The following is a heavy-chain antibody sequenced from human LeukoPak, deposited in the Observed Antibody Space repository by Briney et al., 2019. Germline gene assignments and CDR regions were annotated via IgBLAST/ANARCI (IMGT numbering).Heavy chain of an antibody. J-gene: IGHJ4*02. Sequence: PSETLSLTCTVSSGSIRSYYWSWIRQPPGKGLEWIGYVYYSGSTDYNPSLKSRVTISVDTSKNQFSLKLSSVTAADTAVYYCARQQPEMYYFDYWGQGTLVTVSS. CDR3: ARQQPEMYYFDY. V-gene: IGHV4-59*08. CDR2: VYYSGST. D-gene: IGHD1-14*01. CDR1: SGSIRSYY.